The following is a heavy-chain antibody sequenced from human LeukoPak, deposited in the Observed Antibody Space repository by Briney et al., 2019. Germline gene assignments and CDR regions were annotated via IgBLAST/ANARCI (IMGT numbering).Heavy chain of an antibody. CDR1: GFTFNIYA. Sequence: GGSLRLSCAASGFTFNIYAMSWVRQAPGKGLEWVSAISTSGGSTYYADSVKGRFTISRDNSKNTLYLQMNSLRAEDTAVYYCAKDLNYVWGSYRSSFDYWGQGTLVTVSS. CDR3: AKDLNYVWGSYRSSFDY. D-gene: IGHD3-16*02. V-gene: IGHV3-23*01. J-gene: IGHJ4*02. CDR2: ISTSGGST.